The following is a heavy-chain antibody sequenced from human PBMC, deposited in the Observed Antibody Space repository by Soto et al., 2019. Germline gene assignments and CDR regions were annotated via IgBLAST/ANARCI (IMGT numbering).Heavy chain of an antibody. CDR2: IVVGSGNT. V-gene: IGHV1-58*02. Sequence: QMQLVQSGPEVKKPGTSVKVSCKASGFTFTSSAMQWLRQARGQRLEWIGWIVVGSGNTNYAQKFQERVTITRDMSTSTAYMELSRLRSEDTAVYYCAAPRPNRYYYYYMDVWGKGTTVTVSS. J-gene: IGHJ6*03. CDR1: GFTFTSSA. CDR3: AAPRPNRYYYYYMDV.